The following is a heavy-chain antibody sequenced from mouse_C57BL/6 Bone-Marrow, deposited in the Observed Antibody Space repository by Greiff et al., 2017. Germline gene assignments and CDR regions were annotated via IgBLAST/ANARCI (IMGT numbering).Heavy chain of an antibody. V-gene: IGHV1-69*01. CDR1: GYTFTSYW. Sequence: QVQLQQPGAELVMPGASVELSCKASGYTFTSYWMHWVKQRPGQGLEWIGEIDPSDSYTNYNQKFKGKSTLTVDKSSSTAYMQLSSLTSEDSAVYYCASPFYGSSLDYWGQGTTLTVSS. CDR2: IDPSDSYT. D-gene: IGHD1-1*01. CDR3: ASPFYGSSLDY. J-gene: IGHJ2*01.